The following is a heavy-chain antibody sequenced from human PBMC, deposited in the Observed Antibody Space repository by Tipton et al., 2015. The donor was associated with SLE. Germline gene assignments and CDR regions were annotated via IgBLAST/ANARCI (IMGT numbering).Heavy chain of an antibody. D-gene: IGHD2-15*01. J-gene: IGHJ3*02. CDR1: GGTFSSYA. Sequence: QLVQSGAEVTKPGSSVKVSCKASGGTFSSYAISWVRQAPGQGLEWMGGIIPIFGTANYAQKLQGRVTITADESTSTAYMELSSLRSEDTAVYYCAREGEYCSGGSCYHGWAFDIWGQGTMVTVSS. CDR3: AREGEYCSGGSCYHGWAFDI. CDR2: IIPIFGTA. V-gene: IGHV1-69*01.